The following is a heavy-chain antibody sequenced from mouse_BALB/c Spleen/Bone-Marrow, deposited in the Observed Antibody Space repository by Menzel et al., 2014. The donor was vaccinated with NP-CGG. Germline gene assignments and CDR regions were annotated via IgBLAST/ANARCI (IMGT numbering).Heavy chain of an antibody. CDR1: GFTFSTYA. CDR3: SSLRMITTYFDV. J-gene: IGHJ1*01. D-gene: IGHD2-4*01. Sequence: DVMLVESGGGLAKPGGSLQLSCAASGFTFSTYAMSWVRQTPEKRLEWVATISSSGSYTYYPDSVKGRFTISRDNAKNTLFLQMSSLRSEDTAMFYCSSLRMITTYFDVWGAGTTVTISS. CDR2: ISSSGSYT. V-gene: IGHV5-9-1*01.